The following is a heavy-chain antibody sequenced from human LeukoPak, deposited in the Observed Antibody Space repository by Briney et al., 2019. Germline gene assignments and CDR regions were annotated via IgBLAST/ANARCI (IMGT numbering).Heavy chain of an antibody. CDR1: GGSVSRYY. D-gene: IGHD3-10*01. CDR3: ARGFETMNV. Sequence: SETLSLTYTVSGGSVSRYYWSWIRQPPGKGLEWIGYIYYSGSTNYNPSLKSRVTISVDTSKNQFSLKLSSVTAADTAVYFCARGFETMNVWGQGTTVTVSS. J-gene: IGHJ6*02. CDR2: IYYSGST. V-gene: IGHV4-59*02.